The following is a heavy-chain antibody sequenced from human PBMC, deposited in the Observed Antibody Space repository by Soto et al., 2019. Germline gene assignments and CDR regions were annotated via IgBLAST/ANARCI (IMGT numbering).Heavy chain of an antibody. V-gene: IGHV3-30-3*01. D-gene: IGHD2-8*01. CDR1: GFTFSSYA. CDR3: ARDYPMVSGTGFDN. CDR2: ISYDGSNK. Sequence: GGSLRLSCAASGFTFSSYAMHWVRQAPGKGLEWVAVISYDGSNKYYADSVKGRFTISRDNSKNTLYLQMNSLRAEDTAVYYCARDYPMVSGTGFDNGGQGALLNVSS. J-gene: IGHJ4*02.